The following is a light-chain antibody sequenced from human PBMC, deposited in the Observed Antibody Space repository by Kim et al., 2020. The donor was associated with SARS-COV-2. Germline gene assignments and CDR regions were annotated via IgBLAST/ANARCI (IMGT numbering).Light chain of an antibody. V-gene: IGLV3-19*01. J-gene: IGLJ2*01. CDR1: SLRSYY. CDR3: NSRGSNDNVL. CDR2: GKN. Sequence: ALGQTVRMTCQGDSLRSYYATWYQQKPGQAPIVVIYGKNNRPSGIPDRFSGSSSGDTASLTITGTQAGDEADYYCNSRGSNDNVLFGGGTKVTVL.